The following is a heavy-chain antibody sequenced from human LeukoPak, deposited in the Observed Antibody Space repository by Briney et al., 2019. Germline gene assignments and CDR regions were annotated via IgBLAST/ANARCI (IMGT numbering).Heavy chain of an antibody. J-gene: IGHJ4*02. CDR3: TRGAGWLIDY. V-gene: IGHV4-59*01. CDR1: DGSINNYY. D-gene: IGHD3-16*01. Sequence: ASETLSLTCTVSDGSINNYYWTWIRQPPGKGLEWIGYFYNSGRSTYNPPLKSRVTISADTSKNHFSLKLNSVTTADTAVYYCTRGAGWLIDYWGQGILVTVSS. CDR2: FYNSGRS.